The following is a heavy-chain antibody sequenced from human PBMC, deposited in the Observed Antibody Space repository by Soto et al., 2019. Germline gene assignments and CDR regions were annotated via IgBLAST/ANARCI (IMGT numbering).Heavy chain of an antibody. Sequence: QVQLVQSGAEVKKPGSSVKVSCKASGGTFSSYTISWVRQAPGQGLEWMGRIIPILGIANDAQKFQGRVTITADKSTSTAYMELSSLRSEDTAVYYCARDKVAVAGYYYGMDVWGQGTTVTVSS. CDR3: ARDKVAVAGYYYGMDV. D-gene: IGHD6-19*01. J-gene: IGHJ6*02. CDR1: GGTFSSYT. CDR2: IIPILGIA. V-gene: IGHV1-69*08.